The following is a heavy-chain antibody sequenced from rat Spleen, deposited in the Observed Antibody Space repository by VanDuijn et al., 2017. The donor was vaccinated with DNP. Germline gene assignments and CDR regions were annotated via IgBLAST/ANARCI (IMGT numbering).Heavy chain of an antibody. CDR1: GYSITSNY. V-gene: IGHV3-1*01. Sequence: EVRLQESGPGLVQPSQSLSLTCSVTGYSITSNYWAWIRKFPGNKMEYVGHISYSGSTNYNPSLKSRISITRDTSKNLFFLHLNSVTTEDTATYYCARWTRYFDYWGQGVMVTVSS. CDR3: ARWTRYFDY. D-gene: IGHD1-7*01. CDR2: ISYSGST. J-gene: IGHJ2*01.